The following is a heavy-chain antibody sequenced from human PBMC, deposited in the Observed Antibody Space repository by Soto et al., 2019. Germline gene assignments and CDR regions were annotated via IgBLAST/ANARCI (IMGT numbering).Heavy chain of an antibody. D-gene: IGHD2-2*01. CDR2: IWYDGSNK. CDR3: ASRSPALDY. Sequence: QVQLVESGGGVVQPGRSLRLSCAASGFSFSSYGMHWVRQAPGKGLEWVAVIWYDGSNKYYADSVKGRFTISKDNSKNTLYLQMNSLRAKDTAGYYCASRSPALDYWGHGTLVSVSS. V-gene: IGHV3-33*01. CDR1: GFSFSSYG. J-gene: IGHJ4*01.